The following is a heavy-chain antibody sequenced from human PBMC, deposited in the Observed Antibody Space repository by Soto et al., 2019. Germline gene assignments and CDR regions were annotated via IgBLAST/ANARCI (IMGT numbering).Heavy chain of an antibody. D-gene: IGHD3-16*01. CDR2: ISSSSSYI. Sequence: EVQLVESGGGLVKPGGSLRLSCAASGFTFSSYSMNWVRQAPGKGLEWVSSISSSSSYIYYAASVNGRFTISRDNAKNSLYLQMNSLRTEDTAVYYCARGNGGGYYYYMDVWGKGTTVTVAS. V-gene: IGHV3-21*01. J-gene: IGHJ6*03. CDR3: ARGNGGGYYYYMDV. CDR1: GFTFSSYS.